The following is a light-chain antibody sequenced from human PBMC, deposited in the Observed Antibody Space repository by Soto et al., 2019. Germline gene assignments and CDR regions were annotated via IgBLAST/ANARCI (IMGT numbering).Light chain of an antibody. CDR3: QAWDSSTVV. CDR2: RDG. Sequence: SYELTQPPSVSVSPGQTASITCSGDKLGDKYASWYQQKPGQSPVLVIYRDGKRPSGIPERFSGSNSENTATLTISGTQAMDEADYYCQAWDSSTVVFGGGTKVTVL. V-gene: IGLV3-1*01. J-gene: IGLJ2*01. CDR1: KLGDKY.